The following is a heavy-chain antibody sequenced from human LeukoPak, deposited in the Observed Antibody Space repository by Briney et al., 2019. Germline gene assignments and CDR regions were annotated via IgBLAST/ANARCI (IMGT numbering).Heavy chain of an antibody. D-gene: IGHD5-12*01. V-gene: IGHV1-18*01. CDR3: ARSDGYSGYDYEDY. Sequence: ASVKVSCKASGYTFTSYGISWVRQAPGQGLEWMGWISAYNGNTNYAQKLQGRVTMTTDTSTSTAYMELRRLRSDDTAVYYCARSDGYSGYDYEDYWGQGTLVTVSS. CDR1: GYTFTSYG. CDR2: ISAYNGNT. J-gene: IGHJ4*02.